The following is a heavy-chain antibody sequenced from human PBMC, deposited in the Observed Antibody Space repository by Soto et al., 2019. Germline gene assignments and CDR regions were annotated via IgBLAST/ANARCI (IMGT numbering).Heavy chain of an antibody. J-gene: IGHJ6*02. Sequence: GGSLRLSCGASGFTFSTYAMSWVRQGPGMGLEWTSTISGNGKKTYYADSVKGRFSISRDNSKNTLYLQISGLRAEDTATYYCVKDWSGDKCPCMDVWGQGTTVTVSS. V-gene: IGHV3-23*01. D-gene: IGHD3-3*01. CDR3: VKDWSGDKCPCMDV. CDR2: ISGNGKKT. CDR1: GFTFSTYA.